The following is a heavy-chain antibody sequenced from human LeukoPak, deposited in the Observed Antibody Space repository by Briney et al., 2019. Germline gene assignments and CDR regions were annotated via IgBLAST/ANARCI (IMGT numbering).Heavy chain of an antibody. CDR1: GFTFSSYA. Sequence: GGSLRLSCAASGFTFSSYAMSWVRQAPGKRLEWVSGISASGGSTYYADSVKGRFTISKDSSKNTLYLQMNSLRAEDTAIYYCAKDPNSDYVGGFEMWGQGTVVTVSS. CDR2: ISASGGST. CDR3: AKDPNSDYVGGFEM. D-gene: IGHD4-11*01. V-gene: IGHV3-23*01. J-gene: IGHJ3*02.